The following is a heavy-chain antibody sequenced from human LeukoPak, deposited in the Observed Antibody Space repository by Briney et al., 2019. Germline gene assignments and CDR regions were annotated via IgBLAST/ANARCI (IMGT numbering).Heavy chain of an antibody. D-gene: IGHD1-1*01. CDR1: GFTFSNYW. V-gene: IGHV3-74*01. CDR3: AREGYAPCFDY. Sequence: GGSLRLSCAASGFTFSNYWMHWVRQAPGKGLVWVSRINGDGSSTNYADSVKGRFTISRDNAKNTLYLQVNSLRAEDTAVYYCAREGYAPCFDYWGQGTLVTVSS. J-gene: IGHJ4*02. CDR2: INGDGSST.